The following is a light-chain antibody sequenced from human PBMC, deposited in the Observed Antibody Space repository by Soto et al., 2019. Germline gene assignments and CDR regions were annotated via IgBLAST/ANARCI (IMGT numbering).Light chain of an antibody. CDR3: ASWEDYWNGWV. Sequence: QSVLTQPPSASGTPGLRITISCSGTNSNIGSNTVNWYQQVPRSAPKLVIFANDQRPSGVPDRFSGSKSGFSASLAISGLQSDDEATYLCASWEDYWNGWVFGGGTKVTVL. CDR2: AND. J-gene: IGLJ3*02. V-gene: IGLV1-44*01. CDR1: NSNIGSNT.